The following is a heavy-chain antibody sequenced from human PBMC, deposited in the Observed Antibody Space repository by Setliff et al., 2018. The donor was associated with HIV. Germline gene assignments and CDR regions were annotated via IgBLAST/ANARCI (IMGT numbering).Heavy chain of an antibody. CDR1: GGSISSYY. Sequence: SETLSLTCTVSGGSISSYYWSWIRQPPGKGLEWMGYMYYSGSTNYNPSLKSRVTISGDTSKNQFSLKLTSVTAADTAVYYCARHVSGSYHSPFQHWGQGALVTVSS. CDR3: ARHVSGSYHSPFQH. D-gene: IGHD1-26*01. J-gene: IGHJ1*01. CDR2: MYYSGST. V-gene: IGHV4-59*08.